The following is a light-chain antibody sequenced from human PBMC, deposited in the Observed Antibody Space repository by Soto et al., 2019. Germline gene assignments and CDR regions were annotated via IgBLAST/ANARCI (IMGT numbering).Light chain of an antibody. Sequence: EIVLTQSPATLSLSPGERATLSCRASQSVPKSYFAWYQQKPGQAPRLLVYGASSRATGIAGRFSGSGTGTDFTLTFSRLETDVFAVYYCLQYGTSPLTFGGGTKVEIK. CDR3: LQYGTSPLT. CDR1: QSVPKSY. CDR2: GAS. J-gene: IGKJ4*01. V-gene: IGKV3-20*01.